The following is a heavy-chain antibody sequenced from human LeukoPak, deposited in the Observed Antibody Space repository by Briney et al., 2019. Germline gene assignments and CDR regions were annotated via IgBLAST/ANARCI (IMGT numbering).Heavy chain of an antibody. D-gene: IGHD3-10*01. CDR1: GFTFSSYG. Sequence: GGSLRLSCAASGFTFSSYGMHWVRQAPGKGLEWVAFIRYDGSNKYYADSVKGRFTISRDNSKNTLYLQMNSLRAEDTAVYYCAKDAKEPDYKSPSEYYYYYMDAWGKGTTVTVSS. CDR2: IRYDGSNK. J-gene: IGHJ6*03. CDR3: AKDAKEPDYKSPSEYYYYYMDA. V-gene: IGHV3-30*02.